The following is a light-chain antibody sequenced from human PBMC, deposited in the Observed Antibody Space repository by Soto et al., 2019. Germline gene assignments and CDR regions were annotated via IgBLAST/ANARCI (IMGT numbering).Light chain of an antibody. CDR2: VAS. CDR1: QNIINY. V-gene: IGKV1-39*01. CDR3: QQSYNAPIT. Sequence: DIQMTHSPSSLSASVCDIVTITCRASQNIINYLNWYQQKPGKAPQLLIYVASGLESGVPSRFSGSGSGTDFTLTISSLQPEDFATYYCQQSYNAPITFGQGTRL. J-gene: IGKJ5*01.